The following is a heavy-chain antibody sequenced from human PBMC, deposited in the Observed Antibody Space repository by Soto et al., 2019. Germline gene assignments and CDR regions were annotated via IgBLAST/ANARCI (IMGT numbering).Heavy chain of an antibody. CDR2: IFHDGRT. J-gene: IGHJ4*01. D-gene: IGHD6-13*01. Sequence: VQLQESGPGLVKPSGTLSLTCAVSGASISSTNWWSWVRQFPGKGLEWIGEIFHDGRTNYNPSLKSRVTISVDKSKNHFSLELTSVTAADTAIYYCAREGQELRDWGHGTLVTVSS. CDR1: GASISSTNW. CDR3: AREGQELRD. V-gene: IGHV4-4*02.